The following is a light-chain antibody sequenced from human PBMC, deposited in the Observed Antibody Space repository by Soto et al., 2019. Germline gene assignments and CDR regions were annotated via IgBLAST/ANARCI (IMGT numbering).Light chain of an antibody. CDR2: DAS. J-gene: IGKJ1*01. CDR3: QQRSNWPPWT. V-gene: IGKV3-11*01. CDR1: QSVSSY. Sequence: EIVLTQSPATLSLSPGERATLSCRASQSVSSYLAWYQQKPGQAPRLLIYDASNRATGIPARFSGSGSGTDFPLTINSLEPEDFAVYYCQQRSNWPPWTFGQGTKVEMK.